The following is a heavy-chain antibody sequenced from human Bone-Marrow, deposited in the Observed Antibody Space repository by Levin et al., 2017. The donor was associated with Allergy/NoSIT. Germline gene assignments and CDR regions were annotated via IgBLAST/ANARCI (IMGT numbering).Heavy chain of an antibody. CDR2: IYPGDSTT. D-gene: IGHD3-22*01. J-gene: IGHJ4*02. CDR3: ARIGYYDSRGQRRAIDY. V-gene: IGHV5-51*01. Sequence: GASVKVSCKTAGYAFTSYWIAWVRQMPGKGLECMGIIYPGDSTTRYSPSFQGQVTISVDKSISTVYLQWTSLKASDTAMYYCARIGYYDSRGQRRAIDYWGQGTLVTVSS. CDR1: GYAFTSYW.